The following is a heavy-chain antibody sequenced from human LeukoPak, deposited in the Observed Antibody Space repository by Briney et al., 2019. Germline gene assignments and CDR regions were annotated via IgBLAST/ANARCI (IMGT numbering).Heavy chain of an antibody. CDR2: IKQDGSEK. V-gene: IGHV3-7*01. CDR3: ATDGGYCSSTSCYRGDYSDF. CDR1: GFTFSSYW. J-gene: IGHJ4*02. Sequence: PGGSLRLSCVASGFTFSSYWMSWVRQAPGKGLEWVANIKQDGSEKYYVDSVKGRFTISRDNAKNSLYLQMNSLRAEDTAVYYCATDGGYCSSTSCYRGDYSDFWGQGTLVTVSS. D-gene: IGHD2-2*02.